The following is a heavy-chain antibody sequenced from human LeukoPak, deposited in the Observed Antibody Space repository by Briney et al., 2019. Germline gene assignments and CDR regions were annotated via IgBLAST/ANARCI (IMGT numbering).Heavy chain of an antibody. CDR2: ISSSGSTI. CDR3: ARDSRLRSSYYYMDV. V-gene: IGHV3-11*04. CDR1: GFTFSDYH. Sequence: GGSLRLSCAASGFTFSDYHMSWIRQAPGKGLEWVSYISSSGSTIYYADSVKGRFTISRDNAKNSLYLQMNSLRAEDTAVYYCARDSRLRSSYYYMDVWGKGTTVTVSS. D-gene: IGHD4-17*01. J-gene: IGHJ6*03.